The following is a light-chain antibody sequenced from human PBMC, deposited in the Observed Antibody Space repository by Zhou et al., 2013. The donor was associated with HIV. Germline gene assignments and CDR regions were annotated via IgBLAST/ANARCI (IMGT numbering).Light chain of an antibody. CDR2: EVS. V-gene: IGKV2-29*03. CDR1: QSLLHSDGKTF. J-gene: IGKJ3*01. Sequence: DIVMTQTPLSLSVTPGQPASISCKSSQSLLHSDGKTFLYWYLQKSGQSPQLLIYEVSSRFSGVPDRFSGSGSGTDFTLKISRVEAEDGLGFITVLQGLHLPFTFGPGPRWKSN. CDR3: LQGLHLPFT.